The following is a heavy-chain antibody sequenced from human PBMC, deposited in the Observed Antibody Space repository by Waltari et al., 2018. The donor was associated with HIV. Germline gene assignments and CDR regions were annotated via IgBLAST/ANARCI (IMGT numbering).Heavy chain of an antibody. Sequence: QLQLQESGPGLVKPSETLSLTCTVSGGSISSSCYYWDRIRQPPGKGLEWIGSIYYSGSTYYNPSLKSRVTISVDTSKNQFSLKLSSVTAADTAVYYCAREARGAGPDYWGQGTLVTVSS. D-gene: IGHD2-15*01. V-gene: IGHV4-39*07. CDR1: GGSISSSCYY. CDR2: IYYSGST. J-gene: IGHJ4*02. CDR3: AREARGAGPDY.